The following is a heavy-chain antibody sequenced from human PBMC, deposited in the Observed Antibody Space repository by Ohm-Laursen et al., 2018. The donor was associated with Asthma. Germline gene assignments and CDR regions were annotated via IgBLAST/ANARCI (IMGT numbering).Heavy chain of an antibody. J-gene: IGHJ3*02. V-gene: IGHV3-30*03. CDR1: GFTFSSYG. CDR2: ISYDGSNK. CDR3: ARDPGDPGDAFDI. Sequence: SLRLSCAASGFTFSSYGMHWVRQAPGKGLEWVAVISYDGSNKYYADSVKGRFTISRDNSKNTLYLQMNSLRAEDTAVYYCARDPGDPGDAFDIWGQGTMVTVSS.